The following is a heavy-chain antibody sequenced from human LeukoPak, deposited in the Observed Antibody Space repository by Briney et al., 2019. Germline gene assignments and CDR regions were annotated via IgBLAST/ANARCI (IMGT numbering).Heavy chain of an antibody. CDR1: GFTFSSYS. J-gene: IGHJ4*02. CDR2: ISSSSSYI. D-gene: IGHD5-18*01. Sequence: GGSLRLSCSASGFTFSSYSMNWVRQAPGKGLEWVSSISSSSSYIYYADSVKGRFTISRDNAKNSLYLQMNSLRAEDTAVYYCASSGYSYGPFDYWGQGTLVTVSS. CDR3: ASSGYSYGPFDY. V-gene: IGHV3-21*01.